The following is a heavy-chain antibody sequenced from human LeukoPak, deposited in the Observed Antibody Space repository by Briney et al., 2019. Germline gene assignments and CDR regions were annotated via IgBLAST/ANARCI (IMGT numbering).Heavy chain of an antibody. Sequence: GGSLRLSCAASGFTFSSYSMNWVRQAPGKGLEWVSYISSSSTIYYADSVKGRFTISRDNAKNSLYLQMNSLRAEDTAVYYCARGFWEGATREFDYWGQGTLVTVSS. CDR3: ARGFWEGATREFDY. J-gene: IGHJ4*02. CDR2: ISSSSTI. D-gene: IGHD1-26*01. V-gene: IGHV3-48*01. CDR1: GFTFSSYS.